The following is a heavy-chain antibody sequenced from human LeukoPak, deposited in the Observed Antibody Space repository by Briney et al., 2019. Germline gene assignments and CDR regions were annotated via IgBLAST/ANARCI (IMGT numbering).Heavy chain of an antibody. CDR1: GFTFSIYS. D-gene: IGHD7-27*01. CDR2: ISTSSSYI. J-gene: IGHJ4*02. CDR3: ASELGTGGY. Sequence: GGSLRLSCAASGFTFSIYSMNWVRQAPGKGLEWVSSISTSSSYIYYADSVEGRFTISRDNAKNTLYLQMNSLRAEDTAVYYCASELGTGGYWGQGTLVTVSS. V-gene: IGHV3-21*01.